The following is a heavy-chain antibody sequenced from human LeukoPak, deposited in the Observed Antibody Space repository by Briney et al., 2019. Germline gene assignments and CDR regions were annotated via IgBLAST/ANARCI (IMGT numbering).Heavy chain of an antibody. V-gene: IGHV1-69*05. CDR1: GGTFSSYA. J-gene: IGHJ3*02. CDR2: IIPIFGTA. CDR3: AREDSEVVTGSAFDI. Sequence: SVKVSCKASGGTFSSYAISWVRQAPGQGLEWMGGIIPIFGTANYAQKFQGRVTITTDESTSTAYMELSSLRSEDTAVYYCAREDSEVVTGSAFDIWGQGTMVTASS. D-gene: IGHD2-21*02.